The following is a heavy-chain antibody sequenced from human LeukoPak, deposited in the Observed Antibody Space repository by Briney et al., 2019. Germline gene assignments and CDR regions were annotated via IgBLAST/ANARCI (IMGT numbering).Heavy chain of an antibody. CDR1: GYIFTNLY. CDR3: TADLQRLRFEN. CDR2: IYPNNGGT. J-gene: IGHJ5*02. Sequence: ASVKVSCKASGYIFTNLYMHWMRQAPGQGLEWTGWIYPNNGGTNYAQKFQGRVSMTSDTSISTAYMELTRLTSGDTAVYYCTADLQRLRFENWGQGTLVTVSS. V-gene: IGHV1-2*02.